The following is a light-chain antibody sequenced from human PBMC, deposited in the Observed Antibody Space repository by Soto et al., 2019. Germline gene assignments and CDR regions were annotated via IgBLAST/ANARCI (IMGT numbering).Light chain of an antibody. CDR1: QSVRTY. CDR2: DAS. J-gene: IGKJ4*01. Sequence: EIVMTQSPATLSVSPGERATLSCRASQSVRTYVAWYQQKAGQAPRLLIYDASNRATGIPARFSGSGSGTDFTLTISSLEPEDFAVYFCQQRINWRSTFGGGTKVDIK. CDR3: QQRINWRST. V-gene: IGKV3-11*01.